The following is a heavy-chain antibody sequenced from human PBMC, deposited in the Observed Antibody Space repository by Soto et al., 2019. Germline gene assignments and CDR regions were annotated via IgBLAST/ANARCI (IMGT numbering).Heavy chain of an antibody. CDR1: GFTFSSYG. D-gene: IGHD5-18*01. V-gene: IGHV3-30*18. CDR2: MSYDGSNK. J-gene: IGHJ6*02. CDR3: AKDRPRRGYRGDGPYYYYYGMHV. Sequence: QVQLVESGGGVVQPGRSLRLSCVASGFTFSSYGMHWVRQAPGKGLEWVALMSYDGSNKYYADSVKGRFTISRDNSKNMLVLQLNSLRVEETAVYYCAKDRPRRGYRGDGPYYYYYGMHVWGQGTTVPVSS.